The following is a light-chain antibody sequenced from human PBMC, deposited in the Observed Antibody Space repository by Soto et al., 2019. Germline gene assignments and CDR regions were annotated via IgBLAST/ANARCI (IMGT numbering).Light chain of an antibody. V-gene: IGKV1-5*03. Sequence: DIQMTQSPSTLSASVGDRVTITCRASQSIRNWLAWYQQKPGKAPKLLIYKASSLESGVPSRFSGSGSGTEFTLTISSLQPDDFETYYCQQFNSYPLTFGGGTKVDIK. CDR1: QSIRNW. CDR2: KAS. J-gene: IGKJ4*01. CDR3: QQFNSYPLT.